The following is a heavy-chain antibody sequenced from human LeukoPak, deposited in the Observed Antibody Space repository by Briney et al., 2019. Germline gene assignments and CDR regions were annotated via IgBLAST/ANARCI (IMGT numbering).Heavy chain of an antibody. CDR1: GYSFTSYW. CDR3: ARRELGILYYFDY. J-gene: IGHJ4*02. D-gene: IGHD7-27*01. CDR2: IYPGDSDT. Sequence: AESLKISCKGSGYSFTSYWIGWVRQMPGKGLEWMGIIYPGDSDTTYSPSFQGQVTISADKSISTAYLQWSSLKASDTAMYYCARRELGILYYFDYWGQGTLVTVSS. V-gene: IGHV5-51*01.